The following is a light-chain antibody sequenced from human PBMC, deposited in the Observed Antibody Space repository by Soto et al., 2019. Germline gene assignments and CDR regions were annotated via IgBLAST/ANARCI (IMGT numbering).Light chain of an antibody. CDR3: QQYSYYST. CDR1: QSVNIN. Sequence: EIVMTQSPATLSVSPGERATLSCRASQSVNINLAWYQQKPGQAPRLLIQGASTRATGTPARFSGSGSGTEFTLTISSLQPEDFATYYCQQYSYYSTFGQGTKVDIK. J-gene: IGKJ1*01. V-gene: IGKV3-15*01. CDR2: GAS.